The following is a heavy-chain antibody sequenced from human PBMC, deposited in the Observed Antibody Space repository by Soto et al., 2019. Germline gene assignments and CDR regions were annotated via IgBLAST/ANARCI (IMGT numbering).Heavy chain of an antibody. CDR2: ISYDGSNK. Sequence: QVQLVESGGGVVQPGRSLRLSCAASGFTFSSYAMHWVRQAPGKGLEWLAVISYDGSNKYYADSVKGRFTISRDNSKNTLYRQMNSLRAEDTAVYYCARATDSSGWYKVSDYWGQGTLVTVSS. CDR1: GFTFSSYA. CDR3: ARATDSSGWYKVSDY. J-gene: IGHJ4*02. V-gene: IGHV3-30-3*01. D-gene: IGHD6-19*01.